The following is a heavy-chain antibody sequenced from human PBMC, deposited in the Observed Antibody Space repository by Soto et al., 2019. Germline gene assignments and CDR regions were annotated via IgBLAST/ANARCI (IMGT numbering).Heavy chain of an antibody. V-gene: IGHV3-7*01. D-gene: IGHD2-2*01. CDR1: GFTFSSYW. CDR2: IKQDGSEK. CDR3: ARVSQWGIVVVPAAARGAFDI. Sequence: GESLKISCAASGFTFSSYWMSWVRQAPGKGLEWVANIKQDGSEKYYVDSVKGRFTISRDNAKNSLYLQMNSLRAEDTAVYYCARVSQWGIVVVPAAARGAFDIWGQGTMVTVSS. J-gene: IGHJ3*02.